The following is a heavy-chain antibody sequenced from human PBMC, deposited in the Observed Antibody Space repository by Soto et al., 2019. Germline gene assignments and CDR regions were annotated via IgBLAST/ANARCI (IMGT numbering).Heavy chain of an antibody. J-gene: IGHJ4*02. D-gene: IGHD4-4*01. CDR3: ARDLDGPAHDYSNGY. CDR1: GYTFTSNG. Sequence: GASVKVSCKASGYTFTSNGISWVRQAPGQGLEWMGWISAYNGNTNYAQKLQGRVTMTTDTSTSTAYMELRSLRSDDTAVYYCARDLDGPAHDYSNGYWGQGTLVTVSS. CDR2: ISAYNGNT. V-gene: IGHV1-18*01.